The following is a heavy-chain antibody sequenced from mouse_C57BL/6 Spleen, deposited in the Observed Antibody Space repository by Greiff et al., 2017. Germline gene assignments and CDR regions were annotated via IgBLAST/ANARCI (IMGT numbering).Heavy chain of an antibody. V-gene: IGHV1-47*01. J-gene: IGHJ1*03. CDR1: GYTFTTYP. CDR3: ARSYYYGSLWYFDV. Sequence: VQLVESGAELVKPGASVKMSCKASGYTFTTYPIEWMKQNHGKSLEWIGNFHPYNDDTKYNEKFKGKATLTVEKSSSTVYLELSRLTSDDSAVYYCARSYYYGSLWYFDVWGTGTTVTVSS. D-gene: IGHD1-1*01. CDR2: FHPYNDDT.